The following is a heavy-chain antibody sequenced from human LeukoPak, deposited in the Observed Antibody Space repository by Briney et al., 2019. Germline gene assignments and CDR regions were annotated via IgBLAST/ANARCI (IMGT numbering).Heavy chain of an antibody. Sequence: ASVKVSCKASGYTFTNYGISWVRQAPGQGLEWMGWISGYNADTKYAQKLQGRVTMTTETSTSTAYMELRSLRSDDTAVYYCARGSELRYFDWLSSLGGWFDPWGQGTLVTVSS. D-gene: IGHD3-9*01. CDR3: ARGSELRYFDWLSSLGGWFDP. J-gene: IGHJ5*02. CDR1: GYTFTNYG. V-gene: IGHV1-18*01. CDR2: ISGYNADT.